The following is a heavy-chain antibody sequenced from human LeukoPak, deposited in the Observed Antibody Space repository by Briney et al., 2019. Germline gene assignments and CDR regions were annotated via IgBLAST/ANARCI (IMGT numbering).Heavy chain of an antibody. D-gene: IGHD3-3*01. CDR3: ARETWSDFGVVIYNWFDP. CDR1: GYTFTSYG. CDR2: ISAYNGNT. Sequence: AASVKVSCKASGYTFTSYGISWVRQAPGQGLEWMGWISAYNGNTNYAQKLQGRVTMTTDTSTSTAYMELRSLRSDDTAVYYCARETWSDFGVVIYNWFDPWGQGTLVTVSS. V-gene: IGHV1-18*01. J-gene: IGHJ5*02.